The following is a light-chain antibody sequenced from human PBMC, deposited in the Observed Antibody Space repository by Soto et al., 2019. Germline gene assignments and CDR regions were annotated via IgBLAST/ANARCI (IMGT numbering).Light chain of an antibody. Sequence: EIVLTQSPGTLSLSPGERATLSCRASQSISSSYLAWYQQKPGQAPRLLIYGASSRASGLPNRFRGSGSGTDFTLTISRLEPEDFAVYYCQHYGSSLSITFGQGTRLEIK. J-gene: IGKJ5*01. CDR2: GAS. CDR1: QSISSSY. CDR3: QHYGSSLSIT. V-gene: IGKV3-20*01.